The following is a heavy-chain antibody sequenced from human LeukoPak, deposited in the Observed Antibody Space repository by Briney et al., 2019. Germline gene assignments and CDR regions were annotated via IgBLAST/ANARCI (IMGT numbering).Heavy chain of an antibody. CDR1: GFTFADYA. V-gene: IGHV3-43*02. J-gene: IGHJ6*02. CDR3: AKDIGCSGGSCYSVYFDYYYYYGMDV. CDR2: ISGDGGST. D-gene: IGHD2-15*01. Sequence: PGGSLRRSCAASGFTFADYAMHWVRQAPGKGLEWVSLISGDGGSTYYADCVKGRFTISRDNSKNSLYLQMNSLRTEDTALYYCAKDIGCSGGSCYSVYFDYYYYYGMDVWGQGTTVTVSS.